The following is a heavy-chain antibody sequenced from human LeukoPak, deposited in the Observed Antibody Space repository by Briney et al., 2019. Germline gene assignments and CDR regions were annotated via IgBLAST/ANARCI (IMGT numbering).Heavy chain of an antibody. CDR2: IYSSGSA. D-gene: IGHD3-9*01. Sequence: SQTLSLTCTVSGGSISSGSYYWTWIRQHPGKGLEWIGYIYSSGSAYYNPSLKSRVTISIDTSKNQFSLMLSSVTAADTAVYYCARGGRYFDWSYFDYWGQGTLVTVSS. CDR1: GGSISSGSYY. J-gene: IGHJ4*02. V-gene: IGHV4-31*03. CDR3: ARGGRYFDWSYFDY.